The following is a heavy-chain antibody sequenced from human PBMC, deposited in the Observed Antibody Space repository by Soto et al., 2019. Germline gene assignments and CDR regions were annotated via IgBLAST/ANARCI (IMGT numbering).Heavy chain of an antibody. CDR1: RRTISSYY. D-gene: IGHD3-3*01. CDR2: IYYSGST. Sequence: PSQTLSLTCPPSRRTISSYYWSCIRQPPRKEMEWIGYIYYSGSTKYNPSLKSRVTMSVDTSKNQFSLNLSSVTAADTAVYYCARAPYYDFWSGYSDNWFDPWGQGTLVTVSS. J-gene: IGHJ5*02. V-gene: IGHV4-59*01. CDR3: ARAPYYDFWSGYSDNWFDP.